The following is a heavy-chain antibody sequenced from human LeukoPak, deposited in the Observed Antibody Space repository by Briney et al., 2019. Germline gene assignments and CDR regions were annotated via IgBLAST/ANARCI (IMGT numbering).Heavy chain of an antibody. CDR1: GFTFNNYG. J-gene: IGHJ4*02. CDR2: ISNDGGGR. D-gene: IGHD3-22*01. Sequence: PGGSLRVSCAASGFTFNNYGLIWVRQAPGKGLAWVSAISNDGGGRTYADFVKGRFNISRDNSKNTLYLQMDSLRADDTALYYGAKGSSGYFFDLWGQGTLVTVSS. CDR3: AKGSSGYFFDL. V-gene: IGHV3-23*01.